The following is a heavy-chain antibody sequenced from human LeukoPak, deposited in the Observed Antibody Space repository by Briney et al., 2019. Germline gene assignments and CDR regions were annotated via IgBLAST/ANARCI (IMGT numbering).Heavy chain of an antibody. CDR2: ISETGAAT. J-gene: IGHJ4*02. V-gene: IGHV3-23*01. CDR1: GFTLRSYA. D-gene: IGHD4-17*01. Sequence: GGSLRLSCTVTGFTLRSYAMNWVRQAPGKGLEWVSAISETGAATYYADSVRGRFTISRDSSKNTLFLQMDSLRADDTAMYYCAKDYPTVTPASPVGDIYWGQGTLVTISS. CDR3: AKDYPTVTPASPVGDIY.